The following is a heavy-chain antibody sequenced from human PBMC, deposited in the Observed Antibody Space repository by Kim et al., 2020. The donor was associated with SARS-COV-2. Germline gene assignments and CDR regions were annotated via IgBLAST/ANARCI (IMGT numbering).Heavy chain of an antibody. D-gene: IGHD3-10*01. J-gene: IGHJ4*02. Sequence: VKGRFTISRDNAKNSLYLQMNSLRAEDTALYYCAKDIAFYYGSGSYGGVSWGQGTLVTVSS. CDR3: AKDIAFYYGSGSYGGVS. V-gene: IGHV3-9*01.